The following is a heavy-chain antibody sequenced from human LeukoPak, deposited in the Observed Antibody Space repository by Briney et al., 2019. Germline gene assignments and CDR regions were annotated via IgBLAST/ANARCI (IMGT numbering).Heavy chain of an antibody. CDR2: IYYSGST. J-gene: IGHJ6*04. D-gene: IGHD2-2*01. CDR1: GGSISSGDYY. Sequence: SETLSLTCTVSGGSISSGDYYWSWIRQPPGKGLEWIGYIYYSGSTYYNPSLKSRVTISVDTSKNQFSLKLSSVTAADTAVYYCAREDCSSTSCHGFMIVWGKGTTVTVSS. CDR3: AREDCSSTSCHGFMIV. V-gene: IGHV4-30-4*08.